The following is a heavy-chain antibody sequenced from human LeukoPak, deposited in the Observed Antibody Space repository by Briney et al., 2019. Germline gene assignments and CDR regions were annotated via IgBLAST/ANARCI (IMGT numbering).Heavy chain of an antibody. D-gene: IGHD2-15*01. CDR1: GFTFSSYA. CDR2: ITASGDRT. CDR3: ARRDIVVVVSASDY. V-gene: IGHV3-23*01. Sequence: GGSLRLSCAASGFTFSSYAMSWVRQAPGKGLEWVSGITASGDRTFYGDSVRGRFTMSRDNSKNTVYLQMNSLRVDDTAVYYCARRDIVVVVSASDYWGQGTQVTVSS. J-gene: IGHJ4*02.